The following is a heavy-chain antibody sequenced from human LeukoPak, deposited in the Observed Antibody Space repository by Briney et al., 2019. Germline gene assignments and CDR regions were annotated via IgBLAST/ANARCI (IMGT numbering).Heavy chain of an antibody. J-gene: IGHJ4*02. CDR1: GFTFSSCW. D-gene: IGHD4-23*01. V-gene: IGHV3-74*01. CDR2: IASDGSST. CDR3: ARGRPHGNDY. Sequence: GGSLRLSCAASGFTFSSCWMNWVRQAPGKGLVWVSRIASDGSSTTYADSVKGRFSISRDNAKNTLYLQMNSLRVEDTAVYYCARGRPHGNDYWGQGTLVTVSP.